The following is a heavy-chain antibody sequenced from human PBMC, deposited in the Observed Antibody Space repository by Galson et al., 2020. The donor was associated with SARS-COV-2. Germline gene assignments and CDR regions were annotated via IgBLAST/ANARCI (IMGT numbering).Heavy chain of an antibody. CDR2: LYFRGDT. CDR1: GDSINTHIYY. J-gene: IGHJ4*02. D-gene: IGHD6-19*01. Sequence: SETLSLTCTVSGDSINTHIYYWGWIRQPPGKGLEWIGSLYFRGDTYYNPSLKSRVSISIDTSKNQFSLNLISVTAADTAVYYCTRLSSGWSGPDFWGQGTLVTVSS. V-gene: IGHV4-39*07. CDR3: TRLSSGWSGPDF.